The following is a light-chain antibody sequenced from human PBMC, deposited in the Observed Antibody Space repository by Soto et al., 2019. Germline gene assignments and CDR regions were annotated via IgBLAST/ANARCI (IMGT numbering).Light chain of an antibody. J-gene: IGKJ5*01. CDR1: QSVSRR. V-gene: IGKV3-20*01. CDR3: QHYGETPIT. Sequence: EIVLTQSPGTLSLSPGGSATLSCRASQSVSRRLAWYQHSPGQSPRLLISGESMRASGVPVRFSGSGSGTDFTLTISRLEPEDFAVYYCQHYGETPITFGLGTRLEV. CDR2: GES.